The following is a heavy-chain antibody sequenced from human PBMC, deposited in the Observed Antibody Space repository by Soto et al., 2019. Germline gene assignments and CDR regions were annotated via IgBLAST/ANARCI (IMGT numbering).Heavy chain of an antibody. J-gene: IGHJ5*02. CDR2: IYYSGST. CDR1: GGSISSSSYY. D-gene: IGHD2-15*01. V-gene: IGHV4-39*01. Sequence: SETLSLTCTVSGGSISSSSYYWGWIRQPPGKGLEWIGSIYYSGSTYYNPSLKSRVTISVDTSKNQFSLKLSSVTAADTAVYYCASQVVVVVAAPFDPWGQGTLVTVSS. CDR3: ASQVVVVVAAPFDP.